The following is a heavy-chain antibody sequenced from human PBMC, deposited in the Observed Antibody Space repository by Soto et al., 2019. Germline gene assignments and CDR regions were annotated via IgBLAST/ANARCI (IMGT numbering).Heavy chain of an antibody. CDR1: GFTFSSYW. V-gene: IGHV3-7*02. J-gene: IGHJ6*02. Sequence: PGGSLRLSCSASGFTFSSYWMSWVRQAPGKGLEWVANIKDDGSKKWYGDSVKGRFTISRDNAKNTLDLQMHGLRAEDMAVYYCARSVRSGSFPYYYYAMDVWGQGTTVTVSS. CDR3: ARSVRSGSFPYYYYAMDV. CDR2: IKDDGSKK. D-gene: IGHD3-10*01.